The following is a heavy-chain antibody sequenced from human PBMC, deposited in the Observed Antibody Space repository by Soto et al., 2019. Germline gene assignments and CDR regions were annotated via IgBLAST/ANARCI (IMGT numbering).Heavy chain of an antibody. CDR1: GYSFRNYG. CDR3: ARAESYTTSWYAMDV. D-gene: IGHD2-2*02. V-gene: IGHV1-18*01. Sequence: QVQLVQSGAEVKQPGASVKVSCKASGYSFRNYGFIWVRQAPGQGLEWMGWISGLNGDTYDARSLQGRATMMTDTSTATVYMELRNLRSDDTAVYYCARAESYTTSWYAMDVWGQGTAVTV. J-gene: IGHJ6*02. CDR2: ISGLNGDT.